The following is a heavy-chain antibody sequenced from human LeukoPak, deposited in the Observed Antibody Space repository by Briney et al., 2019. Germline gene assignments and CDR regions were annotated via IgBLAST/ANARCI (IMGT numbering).Heavy chain of an antibody. Sequence: EASVKVSCKASGYPFSIYDLNWVRQATGQGLEWMGWMNPNSGNTGYAQKFQGRVTMTRSTSISTAYMELSSLRSDDTAVYYCARSTVYCSGANCHNAFDIWGQGTMVTVSS. CDR1: GYPFSIYD. D-gene: IGHD2-2*02. J-gene: IGHJ3*02. CDR3: ARSTVYCSGANCHNAFDI. CDR2: MNPNSGNT. V-gene: IGHV1-8*01.